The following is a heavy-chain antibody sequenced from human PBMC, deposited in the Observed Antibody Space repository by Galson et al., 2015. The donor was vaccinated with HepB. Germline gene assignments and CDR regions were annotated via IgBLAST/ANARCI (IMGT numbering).Heavy chain of an antibody. CDR1: GFTFSSYA. D-gene: IGHD4-17*01. Sequence: SLRLSCAASGFTFSSYAMHWVRQAPGKGLEWVAVISYDGSNKYYADSVKGRFTISRDNSKNTLYLQMNSLRAEDTAVYYCATHSDLPGTVTDYWGQGTLVTVSS. V-gene: IGHV3-30*04. CDR3: ATHSDLPGTVTDY. J-gene: IGHJ4*02. CDR2: ISYDGSNK.